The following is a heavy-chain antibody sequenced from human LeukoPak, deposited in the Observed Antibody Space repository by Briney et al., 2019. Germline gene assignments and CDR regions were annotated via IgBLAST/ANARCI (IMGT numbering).Heavy chain of an antibody. CDR3: GSWGRELATQKETAGVDY. D-gene: IGHD5-24*01. V-gene: IGHV3-53*01. J-gene: IGHJ4*02. CDR1: GFTVSSNY. CDR2: IYSGGST. Sequence: GGSLRLSCAASGFTVSSNYMSWVRQAPGKGLEWVSVIYSGGSTYYADSVKGRFTISRDNSKNTLYLQMNSLRAEDTAVYYCGSWGRELATQKETAGVDYWGQGTLVTVSS.